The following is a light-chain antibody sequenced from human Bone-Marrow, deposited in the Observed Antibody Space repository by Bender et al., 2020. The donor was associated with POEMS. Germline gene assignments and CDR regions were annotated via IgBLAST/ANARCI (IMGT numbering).Light chain of an antibody. V-gene: IGLV2-14*01. CDR3: SSFTRSSTWV. J-gene: IGLJ3*02. CDR1: ISDIGEYDY. Sequence: QSVLTQPPSASGSPGQSVTISCTGTISDIGEYDYVSWYQHHPGKAPKLLIFEVIRRPSGLSGRFSGSKSGNTASLTISGLQADDEADYYCSSFTRSSTWVFGGGTKLTVL. CDR2: EVI.